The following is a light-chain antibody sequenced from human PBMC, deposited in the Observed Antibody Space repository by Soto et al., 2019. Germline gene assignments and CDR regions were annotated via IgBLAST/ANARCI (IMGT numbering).Light chain of an antibody. CDR1: SGHSSYA. V-gene: IGLV4-69*01. Sequence: QPVLTQSPSASASLGASVKLTCTLNSGHSSYAIAWHQQQPEKGPRYLMKLNSDGSHSKGDGIPDRFSGSSSGAERYLTISSLQSEDEADYYCQTWGTGIDVVFGGGIKLTVL. J-gene: IGLJ2*01. CDR2: LNSDGSH. CDR3: QTWGTGIDVV.